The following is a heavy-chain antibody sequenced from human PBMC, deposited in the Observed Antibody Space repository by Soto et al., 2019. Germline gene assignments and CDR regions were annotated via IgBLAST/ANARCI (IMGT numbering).Heavy chain of an antibody. J-gene: IGHJ4*01. V-gene: IGHV3-23*01. CDR3: VSWVSAHFDY. CDR2: ISSNGANT. D-gene: IGHD2-8*01. CDR1: GFTFDSHYSHG. Sequence: GGSLRLSCAASGFTFDSHYSHGMSWVRQSPGKGPQWVSTISSNGANTHYAESVRGRFTISKDASRNTVHLHMNSLTAEDTATYFCVSWVSAHFDYWGHGTPVTVSS.